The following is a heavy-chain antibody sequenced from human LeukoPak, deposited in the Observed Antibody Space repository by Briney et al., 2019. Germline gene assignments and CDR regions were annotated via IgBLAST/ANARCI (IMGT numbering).Heavy chain of an antibody. D-gene: IGHD6-19*01. CDR1: GFTFDDYA. CDR2: ISGDGGSR. V-gene: IGHV3-43*02. J-gene: IGHJ4*02. CDR3: AKGADPLTWRMTTVAGTRFDF. Sequence: GGSLRLSCAVSGFTFDDYAMHWVRQAPGKGLEWVSLISGDGGSRYYAGSVKGRFTVSRDNSKNSLYLQMNRLRPEDTAFYYCAKGADPLTWRMTTVAGTRFDFWGQGTLVTASS.